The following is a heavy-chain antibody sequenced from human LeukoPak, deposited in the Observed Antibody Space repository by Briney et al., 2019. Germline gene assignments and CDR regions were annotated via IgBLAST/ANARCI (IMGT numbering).Heavy chain of an antibody. Sequence: GGSLRLSCAASGFTFSSYSMNWVRQAPGKGLEWVSYISSSSSTIYYADSVKGRFTISRDNSDNTLYLQMNSLRAEDTAVYYCVLFPHQAFDIWGQGTMVTVSS. CDR3: VLFPHQAFDI. J-gene: IGHJ3*02. CDR2: ISSSSSTI. CDR1: GFTFSSYS. V-gene: IGHV3-48*01.